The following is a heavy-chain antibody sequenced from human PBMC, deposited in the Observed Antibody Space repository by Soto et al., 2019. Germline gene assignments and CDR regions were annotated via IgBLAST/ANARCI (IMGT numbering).Heavy chain of an antibody. CDR2: IDHRGST. D-gene: IGHD6-13*01. V-gene: IGHV4-34*01. J-gene: IGHJ4*02. Sequence: QVQLQQWGAGLLKPSETLSLTCAVYGGSFRDYYWSWIRQPPGKGREWIGEIDHRGSTNYNPSLKSRVTISVDTSKNQFPLRLSSVSAADTAVYYCASQAREQQLFDYWGQGTPVTVSS. CDR1: GGSFRDYY. CDR3: ASQAREQQLFDY.